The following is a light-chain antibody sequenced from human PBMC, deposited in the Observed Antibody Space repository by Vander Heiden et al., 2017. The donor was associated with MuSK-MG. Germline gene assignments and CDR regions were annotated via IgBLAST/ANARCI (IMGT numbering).Light chain of an antibody. V-gene: IGKV1-39*01. CDR3: QQSYSTLST. CDR1: QSIDTY. J-gene: IGKJ1*01. Sequence: DIQMTQSPSSLSASVGDRVTITCRASQSIDTYLNWYQQKPGKAPKLLIYAASSLQSGVPSRFSGSRSGTDFTLTISSLQPEDFATYYCQQSYSTLSTFGQGTKLEIK. CDR2: AAS.